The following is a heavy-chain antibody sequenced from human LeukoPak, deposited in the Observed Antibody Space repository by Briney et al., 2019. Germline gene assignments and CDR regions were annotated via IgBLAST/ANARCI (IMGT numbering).Heavy chain of an antibody. CDR1: GGSISSSSYY. D-gene: IGHD3-22*01. J-gene: IGHJ4*02. Sequence: SETLSLTCTVSGGSISSSSYYWGWIRQPPGKGLEWIGSIYYSGSTYYNPSLKSRVTISVDTSKNQFSLKLSSVTAADTAVYYCASGHYYYDSSGYYYVSTLDYWGQGTLVTVSS. CDR3: ASGHYYYDSSGYYYVSTLDY. V-gene: IGHV4-39*01. CDR2: IYYSGST.